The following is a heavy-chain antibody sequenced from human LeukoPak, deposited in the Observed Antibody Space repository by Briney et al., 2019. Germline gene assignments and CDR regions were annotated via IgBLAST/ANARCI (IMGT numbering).Heavy chain of an antibody. CDR1: GFTFNTYV. J-gene: IGHJ4*02. CDR3: ATDSGDSALNY. V-gene: IGHV3-33*01. Sequence: PGGSLRLSCAASGFTFNTYVIHWVRQAPGKGLEWVAVIWYDGSDKYYADSVKGRFTISRDNSKNTMYRQMNSLRVEDTAVYYCATDSGDSALNYWGQGTLVTVPS. CDR2: IWYDGSDK. D-gene: IGHD5-12*01.